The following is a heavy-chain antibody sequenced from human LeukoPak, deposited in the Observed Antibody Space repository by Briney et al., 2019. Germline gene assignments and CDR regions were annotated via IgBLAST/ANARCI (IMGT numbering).Heavy chain of an antibody. CDR3: ARQTPLGGTTWYEDY. J-gene: IGHJ4*02. CDR1: GYSFIAYY. Sequence: GESLRISCKGSGYSFIAYYISWVRQMPGKGLEWMGRIDPGVPYANYSPSFQGHVTISADKSISTAYLQWSSLKASDTAMYYCARQTPLGGTTWYEDYWGQGTLVTVSS. D-gene: IGHD6-13*01. V-gene: IGHV5-10-1*01. CDR2: IDPGVPYA.